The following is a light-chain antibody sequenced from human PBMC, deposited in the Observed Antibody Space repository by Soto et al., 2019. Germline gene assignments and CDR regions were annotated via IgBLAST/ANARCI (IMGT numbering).Light chain of an antibody. Sequence: DIVMTQSPLSLPVTPGEPASISCRSSQSLLHSNGYNYLDWYLQKPGQSPQLLNYLCSNRASGVPDRYSGSGSGKDFTLKISRVEAVDVGVYYCMQALQTPFTFGPGTKVDSK. V-gene: IGKV2-28*01. CDR2: LCS. J-gene: IGKJ3*01. CDR1: QSLLHSNGYNY. CDR3: MQALQTPFT.